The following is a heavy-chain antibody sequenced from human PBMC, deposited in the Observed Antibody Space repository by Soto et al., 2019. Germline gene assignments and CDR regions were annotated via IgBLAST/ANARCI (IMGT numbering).Heavy chain of an antibody. CDR2: IYYSGST. CDR3: ARMREPVEPMPYFDY. J-gene: IGHJ4*02. V-gene: IGHV4-31*03. CDR1: GGSISSGGYY. Sequence: SETLSLTCTVSGGSISSGGYYWSWIRQHPGKGLEWIGYIYYSGSTYYNPSLKSRVTISVDTSKNQFSLKLSSVTAADTAVYYCARMREPVEPMPYFDYCGQGTLVTVSS. D-gene: IGHD1-1*01.